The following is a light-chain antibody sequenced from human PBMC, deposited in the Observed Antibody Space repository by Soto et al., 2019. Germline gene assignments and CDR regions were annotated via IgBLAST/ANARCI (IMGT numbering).Light chain of an antibody. Sequence: ENVLTQSPGTLSLSPGEEATLSCRASQSVNNNYLAWYQQIPGQPPRLLIYGASSRATGIPERFSGRGSGTDFTLTISRLEPEDFSVYYCQQYAIFPRTFGQGTKVEIK. CDR1: QSVNNNY. CDR2: GAS. V-gene: IGKV3-20*01. J-gene: IGKJ1*01. CDR3: QQYAIFPRT.